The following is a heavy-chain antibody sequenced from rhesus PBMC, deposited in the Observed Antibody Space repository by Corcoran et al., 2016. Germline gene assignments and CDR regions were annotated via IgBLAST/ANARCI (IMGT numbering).Heavy chain of an antibody. CDR1: GGSISSGYYY. D-gene: IGHD3-16*01. Sequence: QVQLQESGPGLVKPSETLSLTCAVSGGSISSGYYYWSWIRQPPGKGLEWIGYITYSGSTSYPPSLKSRVTISRDTSKNLFSLKLSSVTAADTAVYYCARASGSYQIDYWGQGVLVTVSS. CDR3: ARASGSYQIDY. V-gene: IGHV4-122*02. CDR2: ITYSGST. J-gene: IGHJ4*01.